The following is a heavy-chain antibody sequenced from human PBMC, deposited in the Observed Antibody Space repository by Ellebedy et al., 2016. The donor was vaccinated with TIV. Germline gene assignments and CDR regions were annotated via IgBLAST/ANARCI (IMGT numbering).Heavy chain of an antibody. J-gene: IGHJ3*02. CDR3: EREGYYYDSSGYYLDAFDI. CDR2: IDCDDGK. V-gene: IGHV2-70*04. CDR1: GFSLRTGGMR. Sequence: SGPTLMKPTQTLTLTCTFSGFSLRTGGMRVSWIRQPPGKALEWLVRIDCDDGKFYSTSLKTRLTISKDTSKNQVVLTMTNMDPVDTATYYCEREGYYYDSSGYYLDAFDIWGQGTMVTVSS. D-gene: IGHD3-22*01.